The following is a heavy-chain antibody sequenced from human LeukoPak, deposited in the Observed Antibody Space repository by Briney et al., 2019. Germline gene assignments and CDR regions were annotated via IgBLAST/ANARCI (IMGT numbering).Heavy chain of an antibody. CDR3: AKGLGLIAAAGGIDAFDI. J-gene: IGHJ3*02. D-gene: IGHD6-13*01. CDR2: ISGSGGST. V-gene: IGHV3-23*01. CDR1: GFTFSSYA. Sequence: GGSLRLSCAASGFTFSSYAMSWVRQAPGKGLEWVSAISGSGGSTYYADSVKGRFTISRDNSKNTLYLQMNSLRAEDTAVYYCAKGLGLIAAAGGIDAFDIWGQGTMVTVSS.